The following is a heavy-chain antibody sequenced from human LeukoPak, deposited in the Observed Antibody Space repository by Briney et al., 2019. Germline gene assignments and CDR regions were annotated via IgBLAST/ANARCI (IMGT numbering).Heavy chain of an antibody. J-gene: IGHJ4*02. CDR2: IRSKAYGGTT. D-gene: IGHD5-18*01. Sequence: GGSLRLSCTASGFTFGDYAMSWFRQAPGKGLEWVGFIRSKAYGGTTEYAASVKGRFTISRDDSKSIAYLQMNSLKTEDTAVYYCTRDLKAVLSLLHTDTAMAGFDYGGQGTLVTVS. CDR3: TRDLKAVLSLLHTDTAMAGFDY. CDR1: GFTFGDYA. V-gene: IGHV3-49*03.